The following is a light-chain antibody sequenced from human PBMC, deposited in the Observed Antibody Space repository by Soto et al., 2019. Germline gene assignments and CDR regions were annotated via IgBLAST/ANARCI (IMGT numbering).Light chain of an antibody. CDR1: QSVRSY. CDR2: DAS. CDR3: QQRSDWPIT. J-gene: IGKJ5*01. Sequence: EIVLTQSPATLSLSPGEAATLSCRASQSVRSYLAWFQQKLGQPPRLLIYDASKRATGIPARFSGSGSGTDFTLTINSLEPDDFAVYYGQQRSDWPITFGQGTRLEI. V-gene: IGKV3-11*01.